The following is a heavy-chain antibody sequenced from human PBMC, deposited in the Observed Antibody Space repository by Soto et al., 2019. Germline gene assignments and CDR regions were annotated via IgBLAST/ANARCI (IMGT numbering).Heavy chain of an antibody. Sequence: SETLSRTCGIYTSYLGAFHWTWLRPPPGKGLEWIGELIHGGSTNYNPSLKSRVTFSLDTSKSQFSLHVMSVTAADTAVYYCARSPLSYDYVRQTWREVGDSFDVWGRGTSVTVSS. CDR1: TSYLGAFH. D-gene: IGHD3-10*02. CDR3: ARSPLSYDYVRQTWREVGDSFDV. J-gene: IGHJ3*01. CDR2: LIHGGST. V-gene: IGHV4-34*12.